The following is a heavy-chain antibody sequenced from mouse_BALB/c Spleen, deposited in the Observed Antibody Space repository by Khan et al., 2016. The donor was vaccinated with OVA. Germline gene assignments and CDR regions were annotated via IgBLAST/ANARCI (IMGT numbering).Heavy chain of an antibody. V-gene: IGHV1-20*01. Sequence: EVQLQESGPELVRPGASVKISCTASGYSFTGYFMNWVMQSHGKSLEWIGRINPHIGETFYNQRFKDKATLTVDESSSTAHMVLRSLTSEDSAFYYCTRIYRSDFDYWGQGTTLTVSS. CDR2: INPHIGET. D-gene: IGHD1-1*01. CDR1: GYSFTGYF. J-gene: IGHJ2*01. CDR3: TRIYRSDFDY.